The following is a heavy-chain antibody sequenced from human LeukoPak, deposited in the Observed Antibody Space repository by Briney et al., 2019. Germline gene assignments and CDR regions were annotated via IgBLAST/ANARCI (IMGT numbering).Heavy chain of an antibody. CDR1: GGSITSYY. CDR3: ASHNSLGGPLAHFDY. V-gene: IGHV4-59*08. D-gene: IGHD3-16*01. CDR2: IYYSANA. Sequence: SETLSLTCSVSGGSITSYYWSWIRQPPGKGLEWIGLIYYSANANYNPSLKSRVTISVDTSKKHLSLKLNSVTAADTAVYYCASHNSLGGPLAHFDYWGQGTLVTVSS. J-gene: IGHJ4*02.